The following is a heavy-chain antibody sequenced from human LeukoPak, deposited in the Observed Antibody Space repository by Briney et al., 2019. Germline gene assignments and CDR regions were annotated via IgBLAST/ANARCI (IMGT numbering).Heavy chain of an antibody. CDR2: IYHSGST. J-gene: IGHJ4*02. Sequence: SETLSLTCTVSGDSISTYFWSWIRQPPGKGLEWIGYIYHSGSTYYNPSLKSRVTISVDRSKNQFSLKLNSVTAADTAVYYCARGGGSGSPGDWGQGTLVTVSS. D-gene: IGHD1-26*01. V-gene: IGHV4-59*12. CDR1: GDSISTYF. CDR3: ARGGGSGSPGD.